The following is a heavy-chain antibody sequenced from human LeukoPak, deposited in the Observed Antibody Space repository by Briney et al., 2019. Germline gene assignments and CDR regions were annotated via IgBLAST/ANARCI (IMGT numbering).Heavy chain of an antibody. CDR1: GFTFNDYY. J-gene: IGHJ4*02. CDR3: ARGGGAARTTYFDY. V-gene: IGHV3-11*06. D-gene: IGHD6-6*01. Sequence: GGSLRLSCAASGFTFNDYYMSWIRQAPGKGLEWVSSISGSSSLIYYADSVRGRFTISRDNAKNSLYLQMNSLRAEDTAVYYCARGGGAARTTYFDYWGQGTLVTVSS. CDR2: ISGSSSLI.